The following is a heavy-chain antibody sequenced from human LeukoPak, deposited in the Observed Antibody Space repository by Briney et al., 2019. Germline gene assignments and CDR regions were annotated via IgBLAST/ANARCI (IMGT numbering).Heavy chain of an antibody. CDR3: ARASPTTNKGAYGWFDP. CDR2: IYTSGRT. CDR1: GGSISGYY. Sequence: SETLSLTCTVSGGSISGYYWSWIRQPAGKGLEWIGRIYTSGRTNYNPSLKSRVTMSVDTSKNQFSLKLSSVTAADTAVYYCARASPTTNKGAYGWFDPWGQGTLVTVSS. D-gene: IGHD1-14*01. V-gene: IGHV4-4*07. J-gene: IGHJ5*02.